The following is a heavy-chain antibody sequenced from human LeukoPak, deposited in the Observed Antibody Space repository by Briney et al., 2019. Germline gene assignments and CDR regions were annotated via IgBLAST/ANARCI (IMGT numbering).Heavy chain of an antibody. CDR1: GFTFSSYA. Sequence: PGGSLRLSCGASGFTFSSYAMSWVRQAPGKGLEWVSAISGSGGGTYYADSVKGRFTISRDNSKNTLYLQMNSLRAEDTAVYYCAKEWDIVVVVAATPNFDYWGQGTLVTVSS. D-gene: IGHD2-15*01. V-gene: IGHV3-23*01. CDR3: AKEWDIVVVVAATPNFDY. CDR2: ISGSGGGT. J-gene: IGHJ4*02.